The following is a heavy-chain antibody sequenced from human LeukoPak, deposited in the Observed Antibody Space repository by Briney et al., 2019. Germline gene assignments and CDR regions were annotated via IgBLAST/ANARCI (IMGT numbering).Heavy chain of an antibody. Sequence: ASVKVSCKASGGTFSSYAISWVRQAPGQGLEWMGGIIPIFGTANYAQKFQGRVTITADESTSTAYMELSSLRSEDTAVYYCARDFHDSSGPPRNFQHWGQGTLVTVSS. D-gene: IGHD3-22*01. CDR2: IIPIFGTA. J-gene: IGHJ1*01. CDR1: GGTFSSYA. CDR3: ARDFHDSSGPPRNFQH. V-gene: IGHV1-69*13.